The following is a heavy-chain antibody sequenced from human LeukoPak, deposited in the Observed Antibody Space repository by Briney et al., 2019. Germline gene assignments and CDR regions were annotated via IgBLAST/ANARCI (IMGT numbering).Heavy chain of an antibody. CDR2: INAGNGNT. CDR3: ALRGGEMATPNFDY. V-gene: IGHV1-3*01. CDR1: GYTFTRYA. Sequence: ASVKVSCKASGYTFTRYAMHWVRQAPGQRLGWMGWINAGNGNTKYSQNFQGRVTITRDTSASTVYMELSSLRSEDTAVYYCALRGGEMATPNFDYWGQGTLVTVSS. J-gene: IGHJ4*02. D-gene: IGHD5-24*01.